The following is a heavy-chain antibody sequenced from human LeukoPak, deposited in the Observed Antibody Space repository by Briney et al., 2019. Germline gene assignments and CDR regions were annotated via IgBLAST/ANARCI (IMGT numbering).Heavy chain of an antibody. Sequence: GGSLRLSCAASGFTFSSYAMSWVRQAPGQGLEWVSAISGSGGSTYYADSVKGRFTISRDNAKNSLYLQMNSLRAEDTAVYYCARDSGIVVVIPLDYWGQGTLVTVSS. CDR2: ISGSGGST. V-gene: IGHV3-23*01. J-gene: IGHJ4*02. D-gene: IGHD3-22*01. CDR1: GFTFSSYA. CDR3: ARDSGIVVVIPLDY.